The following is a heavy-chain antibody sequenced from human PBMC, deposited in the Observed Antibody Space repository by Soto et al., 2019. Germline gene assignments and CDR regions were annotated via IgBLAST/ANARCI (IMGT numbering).Heavy chain of an antibody. J-gene: IGHJ4*02. Sequence: QVQLVQSGAEVKKPGASVKVSCKASGYTFTSYYMHWVRQAPGQGLEWMGIINPSGGSTSYAQKFQGRVPMPRDTSTSTVYMELSSLRSEDTAVYSCAQGGGSGGNLDYWGQGTLVTVSS. CDR2: INPSGGST. CDR3: AQGGGSGGNLDY. V-gene: IGHV1-46*01. D-gene: IGHD2-15*01. CDR1: GYTFTSYY.